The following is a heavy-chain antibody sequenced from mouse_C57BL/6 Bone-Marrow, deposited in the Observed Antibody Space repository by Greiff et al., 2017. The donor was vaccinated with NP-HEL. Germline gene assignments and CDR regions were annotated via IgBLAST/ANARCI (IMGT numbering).Heavy chain of an antibody. V-gene: IGHV1-81*01. CDR3: AREGGDYPYYAMDY. D-gene: IGHD2-4*01. J-gene: IGHJ4*01. CDR1: GYTFTSYG. CDR2: IYPRSGNT. Sequence: VQLQQSGAELARPGASVKLSCKASGYTFTSYGISWVKQRTGQGLEWIGEIYPRSGNTYYNEKFKGKGTLTADKSSSTAYMELRSLTSEDSAVYICAREGGDYPYYAMDYWGQGTSVTVSS.